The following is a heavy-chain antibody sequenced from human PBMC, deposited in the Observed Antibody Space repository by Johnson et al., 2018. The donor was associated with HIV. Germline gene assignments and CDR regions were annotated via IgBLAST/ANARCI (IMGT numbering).Heavy chain of an antibody. J-gene: IGHJ3*02. CDR3: ANIAVVYAFDI. CDR2: INWNGGTT. CDR1: VFTFDDYG. D-gene: IGHD6-19*01. V-gene: IGHV3-20*04. Sequence: EVQLVESGGGVVRPGGSLRLSCAASVFTFDDYGMSWVRQVPGKGLEWVSGINWNGGTTGYADSVKGRFTISRDNSKNTLYLQMNSLRAEDTAVYYCANIAVVYAFDIWGQGTMVTVSS.